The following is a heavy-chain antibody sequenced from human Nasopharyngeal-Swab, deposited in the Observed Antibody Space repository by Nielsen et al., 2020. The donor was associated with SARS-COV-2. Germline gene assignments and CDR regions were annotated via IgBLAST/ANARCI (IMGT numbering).Heavy chain of an antibody. Sequence: GRQAPGQRLEWMGGINAGNGNTKYSQKFQGRVTITRDTSASTAYMELSSLRSEDTAVYYCARGGSGSYLPIYWGQGTLVTVSS. V-gene: IGHV1-3*01. CDR3: ARGGSGSYLPIY. D-gene: IGHD1-26*01. J-gene: IGHJ4*02. CDR2: INAGNGNT.